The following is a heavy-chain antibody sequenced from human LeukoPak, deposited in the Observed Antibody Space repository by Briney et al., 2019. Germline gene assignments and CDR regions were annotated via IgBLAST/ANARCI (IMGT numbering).Heavy chain of an antibody. CDR3: ARGSQYSSSFMIDP. J-gene: IGHJ5*02. V-gene: IGHV4-61*02. CDR2: IYTSGST. CDR1: GGSISSGSYY. D-gene: IGHD6-13*01. Sequence: KTSETLSLTCTVSGGSISSGSYYWSWIRQPAGKGLEWIGRIYTSGSTTYNPPLKSRVTISVDTSKNQFSLRLSSVTAADTAVYYCARGSQYSSSFMIDPWGQGTLVTVSS.